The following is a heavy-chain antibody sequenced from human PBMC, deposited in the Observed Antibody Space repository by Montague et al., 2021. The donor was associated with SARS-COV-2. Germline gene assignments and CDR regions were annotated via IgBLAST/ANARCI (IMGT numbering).Heavy chain of an antibody. CDR2: IYYSGST. Sequence: SETLSLTCTVSGGSISSYYWSWIRQPPGKGLEWIGYIYYSGSTNYNPSLKSRVTISVDTPKNQFSLKLSSVTAADTAVYYCASSSGYSYGYYFDYWGQGTLVTVSS. D-gene: IGHD5-18*01. J-gene: IGHJ4*02. V-gene: IGHV4-59*01. CDR3: ASSSGYSYGYYFDY. CDR1: GGSISSYY.